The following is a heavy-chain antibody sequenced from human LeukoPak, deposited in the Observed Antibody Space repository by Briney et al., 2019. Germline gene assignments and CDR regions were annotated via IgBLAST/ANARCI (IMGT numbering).Heavy chain of an antibody. D-gene: IGHD3-22*01. Sequence: SETLSLTCTVSGGSISSYYWSWIRQPAGKGLEWIGRIYTSGSTNYNPSLKSRVTMSVDTSKNQFSLKLSSVTAADTAVYYCARSYYYDSSGYTHYYMDVWGKGTTVTVSS. CDR3: ARSYYYDSSGYTHYYMDV. V-gene: IGHV4-4*07. CDR1: GGSISSYY. J-gene: IGHJ6*03. CDR2: IYTSGST.